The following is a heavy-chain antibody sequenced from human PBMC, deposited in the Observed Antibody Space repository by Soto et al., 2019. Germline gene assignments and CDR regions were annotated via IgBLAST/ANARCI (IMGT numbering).Heavy chain of an antibody. CDR2: ISWNSGSI. J-gene: IGHJ4*02. CDR1: GFTFDDYA. V-gene: IGHV3-9*01. CDR3: AKGQIGYDYIWGSYHSPFDY. Sequence: GGSLRLSCAASGFTFDDYAMHWVRQAPGKGLEWVSGISWNSGSIGYADSVKGRFTISSDNAKNSLYLQMNSLRAEDTALYYCAKGQIGYDYIWGSYHSPFDYWGQGTLVTVSS. D-gene: IGHD3-16*02.